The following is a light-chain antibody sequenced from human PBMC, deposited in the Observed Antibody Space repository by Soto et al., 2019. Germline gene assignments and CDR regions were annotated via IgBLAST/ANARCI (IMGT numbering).Light chain of an antibody. J-gene: IGKJ3*01. CDR2: AAS. CDR3: QQRSNWPPLFT. Sequence: IQMTQSPSSLSASVGDRVTITCRASQSISSYLNWYQQKPGKAPKLLIYAASSLQSGVPSRFSGSGSGTDFTLTISSLQPEDFAVYYCQQRSNWPPLFTFGPGTKVDIK. CDR1: QSISSY. V-gene: IGKV1-39*01.